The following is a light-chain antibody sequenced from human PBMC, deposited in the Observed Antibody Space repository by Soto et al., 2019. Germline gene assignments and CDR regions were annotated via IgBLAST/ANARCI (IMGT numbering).Light chain of an antibody. V-gene: IGKV1-33*01. CDR3: QQYDSLPYT. Sequence: DLQMTQSPSSLSASVGDRVTITCQASQDISNYLNWYQEKPGKAPKILIFDASNLATGVPSRFSGSGSGTDFAFTISSLQPEDIGTYYCQQYDSLPYTFGQGTKLETK. J-gene: IGKJ2*01. CDR2: DAS. CDR1: QDISNY.